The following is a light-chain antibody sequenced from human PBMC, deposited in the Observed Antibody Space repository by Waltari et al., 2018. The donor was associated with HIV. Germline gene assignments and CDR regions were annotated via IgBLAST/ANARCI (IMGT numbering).Light chain of an antibody. V-gene: IGLV1-40*01. J-gene: IGLJ3*02. CDR2: GNS. CDR1: RSNIGAGSV. CDR3: QSYDSSLSGSGV. Sequence: QSVLTQPPSVPGAPGQRVTISCTGRRSNIGAGSVVHWYQQLPGTATKLLIYGNSNRPSGVPDRFSGSKSGTSASLAITGLQAEDEADYYCQSYDSSLSGSGVFGGGTKLTVL.